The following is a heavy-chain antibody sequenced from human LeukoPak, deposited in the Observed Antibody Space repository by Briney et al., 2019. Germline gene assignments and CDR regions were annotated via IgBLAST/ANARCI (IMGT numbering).Heavy chain of an antibody. J-gene: IGHJ4*02. CDR1: GFTFSDYY. V-gene: IGHV3-11*04. Sequence: PGGSLRLSCAASGFTFSDYYMSWIRQAPGKGLEWVSYISSSGSTIYYAESVKGRFTISRDNAKNSLYLQMSSLRAEDTAVYYCATGIAAAGTLFDSWGQGTLVTVSS. CDR2: ISSSGSTI. CDR3: ATGIAAAGTLFDS. D-gene: IGHD6-13*01.